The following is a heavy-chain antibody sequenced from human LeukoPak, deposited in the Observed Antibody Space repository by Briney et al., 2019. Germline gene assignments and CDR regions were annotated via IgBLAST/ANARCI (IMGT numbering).Heavy chain of an antibody. V-gene: IGHV1-2*02. CDR2: INPNSGGT. D-gene: IGHD2-2*02. Sequence: ASVKVSCKASGYTFTGYYMHWVRQAPGQGLEWMGWINPNSGGTNYAQKFQGRVTMTRDTSISTAYMELSRLRSDDTAVYYCARDLEGMLPRTQLLYWGVELDYWGQGTLVTVSS. CDR3: ARDLEGMLPRTQLLYWGVELDY. J-gene: IGHJ4*02. CDR1: GYTFTGYY.